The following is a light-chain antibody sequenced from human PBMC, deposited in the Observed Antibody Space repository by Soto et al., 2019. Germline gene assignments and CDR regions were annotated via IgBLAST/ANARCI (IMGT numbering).Light chain of an antibody. V-gene: IGKV3-11*01. Sequence: EIVLTQSPATLSLSPGEIATLSCSASQSVSSYLAWYQQKPGQAPRLLIYDASNRATGITARFSGSGSSTEFTLTISSLQSEDVAVYYCQQYHEWPLTFGGGTKVDIK. CDR2: DAS. J-gene: IGKJ4*01. CDR3: QQYHEWPLT. CDR1: QSVSSY.